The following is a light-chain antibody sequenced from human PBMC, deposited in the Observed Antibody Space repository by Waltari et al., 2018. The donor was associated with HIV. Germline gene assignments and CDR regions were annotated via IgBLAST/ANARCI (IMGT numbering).Light chain of an antibody. CDR2: AVN. V-gene: IGLV2-23*02. J-gene: IGLJ3*02. CDR3: CSYAGSNSWV. Sequence: QSALTQPASVSGSPGQSITISCSGTSSDLGSYNLVSWYQQDPGKAPKLMIYAVNKRPSGVSNRFSGSKSGNTASLTISGLQAEDEADYYCCSYAGSNSWVFGGGTKLTVL. CDR1: SSDLGSYNL.